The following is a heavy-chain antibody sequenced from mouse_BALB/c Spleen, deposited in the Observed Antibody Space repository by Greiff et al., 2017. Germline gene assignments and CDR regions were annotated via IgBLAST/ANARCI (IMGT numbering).Heavy chain of an antibody. V-gene: IGHV5-6-5*01. CDR1: GFTFSSYA. J-gene: IGHJ2*01. D-gene: IGHD2-1*01. CDR3: ARGRRSGNYGVYYFDY. CDR2: ISSGGST. Sequence: EVKLVESGGGLVKPGGSLKLSCAASGFTFSSYAMSWVRQTPEKRLEWVASISSGGSTYYPDSVKGRFTISRDNARNILYLQMSSLRSEDTAMYYCARGRRSGNYGVYYFDYWGQGTTLTVSS.